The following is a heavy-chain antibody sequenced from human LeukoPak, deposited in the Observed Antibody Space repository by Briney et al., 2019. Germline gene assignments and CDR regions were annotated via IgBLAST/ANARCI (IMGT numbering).Heavy chain of an antibody. D-gene: IGHD2-2*01. CDR2: IYYSGST. Sequence: SSETLSLTCTVSGGSLSDYYWSWIRQPPGEGLEWIGYIYYSGSTNYNPSLKSRVTISVDTSKNQFSLKLSSVTAADTAVYYCARHRGYCSSTSCYSLYYYYYGMDVWGQGTTVTVSS. CDR1: GGSLSDYY. V-gene: IGHV4-59*08. CDR3: ARHRGYCSSTSCYSLYYYYYGMDV. J-gene: IGHJ6*02.